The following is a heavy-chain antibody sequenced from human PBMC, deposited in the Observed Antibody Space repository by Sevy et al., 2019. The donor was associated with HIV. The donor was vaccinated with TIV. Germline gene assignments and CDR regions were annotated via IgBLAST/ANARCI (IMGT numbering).Heavy chain of an antibody. CDR2: INSRRTYI. CDR3: ARDPSPGITAIQDY. J-gene: IGHJ4*02. CDR1: GFTFSSFS. Sequence: GGSLRLSCTASGFTFSSFSMSRVRQAPWKGLEWVASINSRRTYIYHADTVKGRFTISRDNAKNSLYLQMNSLGAEDTAVYYCARDPSPGITAIQDYWGPGTLVTVSS. V-gene: IGHV3-21*01. D-gene: IGHD2-21*02.